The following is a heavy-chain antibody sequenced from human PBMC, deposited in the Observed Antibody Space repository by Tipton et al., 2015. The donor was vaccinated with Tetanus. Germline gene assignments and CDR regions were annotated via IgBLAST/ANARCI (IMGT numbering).Heavy chain of an antibody. CDR2: IYYSGST. CDR1: DGSISSSSYF. Sequence: TLSLTCTVSDGSISSSSYFWGWIRQPPGKGLEWIGSIYYSGSTYYNPSLKSRVTISVDTSKNQFSLKLSSVTAADTAVYYCARPGGSSWYTHYLDYWGQGTLVTVSS. J-gene: IGHJ4*02. D-gene: IGHD6-13*01. CDR3: ARPGGSSWYTHYLDY. V-gene: IGHV4-39*01.